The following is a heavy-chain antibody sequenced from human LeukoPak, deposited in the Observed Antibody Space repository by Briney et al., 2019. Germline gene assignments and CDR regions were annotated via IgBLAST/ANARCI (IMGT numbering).Heavy chain of an antibody. CDR2: ISYDGSNK. J-gene: IGHJ4*02. CDR3: ARDGGYSYGFLFDY. D-gene: IGHD5-18*01. Sequence: GGSLRLSCAASGFTFSGYSMHWVRQAPGKGLEWVAVISYDGSNKYYADSVKGRFTISRDNSKNTLYLQMDSLRAEDTAVYYCARDGGYSYGFLFDYWGQGTLVTVSS. CDR1: GFTFSGYS. V-gene: IGHV3-30-3*01.